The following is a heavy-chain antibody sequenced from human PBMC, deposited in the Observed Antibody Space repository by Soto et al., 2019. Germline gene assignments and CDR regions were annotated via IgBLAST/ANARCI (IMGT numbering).Heavy chain of an antibody. CDR3: ARDGIPYYYYYMDV. Sequence: ASVKVSCKASGYTFTNYAMHWVRQAPGQRLEWMGWINAGNGNTKYSQKFQGRVTITRDTSASTAYMELSSLRSEDTAVYYCARDGIPYYYYYMDVWGKGTTVTAP. J-gene: IGHJ6*03. D-gene: IGHD2-21*01. CDR1: GYTFTNYA. V-gene: IGHV1-3*01. CDR2: INAGNGNT.